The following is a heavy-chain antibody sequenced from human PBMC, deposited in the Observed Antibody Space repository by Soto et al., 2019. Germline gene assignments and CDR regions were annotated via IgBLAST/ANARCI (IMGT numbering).Heavy chain of an antibody. D-gene: IGHD4-17*01. CDR1: GGSISSGDYY. Sequence: QVQLQESGPGLVKPSQTLSLTCTVSGGSISSGDYYWSWIRQHPGKGLEWIGYIYYSGSTYYNPSXXXRXPLSVHTSKNQFSLKLSSVTAADTAVYYCARGPYGDYVDFDYWGQGTLVTVSS. V-gene: IGHV4-31*03. CDR3: ARGPYGDYVDFDY. CDR2: IYYSGST. J-gene: IGHJ4*02.